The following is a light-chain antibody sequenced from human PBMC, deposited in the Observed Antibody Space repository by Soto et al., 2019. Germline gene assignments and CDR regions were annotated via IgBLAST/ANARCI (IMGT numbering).Light chain of an antibody. V-gene: IGKV1-27*01. Sequence: DIQMTQSPSSPSASLGDRVTITCRASQGIGVYLAWFQQKPGKVPKLLIYAASTLQSGVPSRFSGSGSGTDFTLTITSLQPEDVATYYCQKYNSAPLTFGGGTKVEIK. CDR1: QGIGVY. CDR3: QKYNSAPLT. CDR2: AAS. J-gene: IGKJ4*01.